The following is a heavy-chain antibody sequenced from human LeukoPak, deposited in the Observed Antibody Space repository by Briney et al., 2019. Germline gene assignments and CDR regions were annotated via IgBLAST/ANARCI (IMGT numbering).Heavy chain of an antibody. CDR3: ARESYGSDY. Sequence: GGSLRLSCAASGFMFTRFTMNWVRQAPGKGLEWVSSISTSSSSIYYADSVKGRFTVSRDNAANSLYLQMNSLRAEDTAVYYCARESYGSDYWGQGTLVTVSS. D-gene: IGHD5-18*01. J-gene: IGHJ4*02. CDR1: GFMFTRFT. CDR2: ISTSSSSI. V-gene: IGHV3-21*01.